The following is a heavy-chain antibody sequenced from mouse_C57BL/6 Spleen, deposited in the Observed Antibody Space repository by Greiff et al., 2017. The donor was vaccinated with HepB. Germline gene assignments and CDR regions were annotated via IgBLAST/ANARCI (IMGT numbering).Heavy chain of an antibody. D-gene: IGHD2-3*01. CDR3: SRLGDGYYGGYFDV. Sequence: DVKLVESGGGLVKPGGSLKLSCAASGFTFSDYGMHWVRQAPEKGLEWVAYISSGSSTIYYADTVKGRFTISRDNAKNTLFLQMTSLRFEDTAMYYCSRLGDGYYGGYFDVWGTGTTVTVSS. CDR2: ISSGSSTI. V-gene: IGHV5-17*01. J-gene: IGHJ1*03. CDR1: GFTFSDYG.